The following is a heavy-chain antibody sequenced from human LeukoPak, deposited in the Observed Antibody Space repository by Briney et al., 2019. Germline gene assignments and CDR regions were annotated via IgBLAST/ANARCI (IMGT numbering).Heavy chain of an antibody. D-gene: IGHD6-19*01. V-gene: IGHV1-8*01. Sequence: ASVKVSCKASGYTFTSYDINWVRQATGQGLEWVGWMNPNSGNTGYTQKFQGRVTMTRNTSISTAYMELSSLRSEDTAVYYCARVWARYSSGCGYWGQGTLVTVSS. CDR1: GYTFTSYD. J-gene: IGHJ4*02. CDR2: MNPNSGNT. CDR3: ARVWARYSSGCGY.